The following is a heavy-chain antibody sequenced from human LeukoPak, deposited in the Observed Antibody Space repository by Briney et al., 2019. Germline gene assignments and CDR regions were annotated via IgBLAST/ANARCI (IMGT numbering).Heavy chain of an antibody. CDR1: GFTFSNYA. Sequence: PGGSLRLSCAVSGFTFSNYALSWVRQAPGKGLEWVSSVSGSGVTTYYADSVKGRFTISRDNSKNTLYLQMNSLKTEDTAVYYCTTDRDALRYWGQGTPVTVSS. CDR2: VSGSGVTT. D-gene: IGHD2-21*02. CDR3: TTDRDALRY. V-gene: IGHV3-23*01. J-gene: IGHJ4*02.